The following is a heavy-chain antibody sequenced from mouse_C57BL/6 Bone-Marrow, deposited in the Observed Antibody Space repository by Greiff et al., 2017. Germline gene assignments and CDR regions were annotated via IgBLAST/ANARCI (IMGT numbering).Heavy chain of an antibody. Sequence: EVKLQESGPELVKPGASVKISCKASGYSFTGYYMHWVKQSSEKSLEWIGEINPSTGGTSYNQKFKGKATLTVDKSSSTAYMQLKSLTSEDSAVYYCARDGWLRRLDYWGQGTTLTVSS. CDR3: ARDGWLRRLDY. CDR1: GYSFTGYY. V-gene: IGHV1-43*01. CDR2: INPSTGGT. D-gene: IGHD2-2*01. J-gene: IGHJ2*01.